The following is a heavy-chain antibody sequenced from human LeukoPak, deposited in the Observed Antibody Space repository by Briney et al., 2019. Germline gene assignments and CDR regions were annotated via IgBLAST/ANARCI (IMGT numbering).Heavy chain of an antibody. CDR3: GRLTVTDGDIDY. V-gene: IGHV4-59*01. J-gene: IGHJ4*02. Sequence: SETLSLTCTVSGASISSYYWSWIRQPPGKGLEWIGFIFHSGNTKYNPSLKSRLTMLVDKSKSHFSLKLNSVTAADTAVYYCGRLTVTDGDIDYWGQGILVTVSS. CDR1: GASISSYY. CDR2: IFHSGNT. D-gene: IGHD4-17*01.